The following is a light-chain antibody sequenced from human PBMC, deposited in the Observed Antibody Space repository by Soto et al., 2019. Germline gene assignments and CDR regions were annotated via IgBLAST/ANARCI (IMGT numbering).Light chain of an antibody. V-gene: IGKV1-5*03. CDR3: QHYNDYSWT. CDR2: KTS. Sequence: DIHMTQSPSTLSASVGDRVTITCRASQSISIWLPWYQQKPGKAPNLLIYKTSSLETGVPSRFSGSGSGTEFTLTISSLQPDDFATYYCQHYNDYSWTFGQGTKVEV. CDR1: QSISIW. J-gene: IGKJ1*01.